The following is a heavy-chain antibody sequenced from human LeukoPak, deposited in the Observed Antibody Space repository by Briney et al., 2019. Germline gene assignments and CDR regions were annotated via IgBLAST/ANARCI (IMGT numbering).Heavy chain of an antibody. CDR1: GGTFSNYA. Sequence: SVKVSCKASGGTFSNYAISWVRQAPGQGLEWMGGIIPIFGTADYAQKFQGRVTITADESTSTAYMELSSLRAEDTAVYYCAKVRFGVTARYYFDYWGQGTLVTVSS. CDR2: IIPIFGTA. J-gene: IGHJ4*02. CDR3: AKVRFGVTARYYFDY. V-gene: IGHV1-69*13. D-gene: IGHD3-10*01.